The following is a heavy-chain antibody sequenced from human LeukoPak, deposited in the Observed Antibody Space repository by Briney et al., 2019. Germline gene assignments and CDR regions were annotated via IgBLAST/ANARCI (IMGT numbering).Heavy chain of an antibody. D-gene: IGHD2-15*01. CDR2: ISAYNGNT. J-gene: IGHJ4*02. V-gene: IGHV1-18*01. CDR1: GYTFTSYS. CDR3: ARASYCSGGSCYSDY. Sequence: ASVKVSFKASGYTFTSYSISWVRQAPGQGLEWMGWISAYNGNTSYAQKVKGRVTMTTDTSTSTAYMELRSLKSADTAVYYCARASYCSGGSCYSDYWSQGTLVTVSS.